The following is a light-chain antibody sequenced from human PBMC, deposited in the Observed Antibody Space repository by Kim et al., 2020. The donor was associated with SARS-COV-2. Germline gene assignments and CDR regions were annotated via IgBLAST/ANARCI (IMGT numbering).Light chain of an antibody. CDR2: DVT. CDR3: SSYTSRSTLV. V-gene: IGLV2-14*01. J-gene: IGLJ2*01. CDR1: SSDVGGYNY. Sequence: QSALTQPASVSGSPGQSITISCTGTSSDVGGYNYVSWYQQHPGKAPKLLIYDVTKRPSGVSNRFSGSKSGNTASLTISGLQAEDEADYYCSSYTSRSTLVFGGGTKVTVL.